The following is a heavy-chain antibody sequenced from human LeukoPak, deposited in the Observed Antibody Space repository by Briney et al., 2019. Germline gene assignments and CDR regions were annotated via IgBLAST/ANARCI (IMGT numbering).Heavy chain of an antibody. CDR1: GGTFSSYA. CDR2: IIPIFGTA. CDR3: ARVVRLGELSFPFDY. V-gene: IGHV1-69*13. J-gene: IGHJ4*02. Sequence: GASVKVSCKASGGTFSSYAISWVRQAPGQGLEWMGGIIPIFGTANYAQKFQGRVTITADESTSTAYMELSSLRSEDTAVYYCARVVRLGELSFPFDYWGQGTLVTVSS. D-gene: IGHD3-16*02.